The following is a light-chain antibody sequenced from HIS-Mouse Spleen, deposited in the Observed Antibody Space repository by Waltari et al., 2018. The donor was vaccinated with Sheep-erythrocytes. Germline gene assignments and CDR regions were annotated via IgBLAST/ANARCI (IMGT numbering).Light chain of an antibody. CDR1: SSHVGGYTH. V-gene: IGLV2-11*01. CDR2: DVS. CDR3: CSYAGSYNHV. Sequence: QSALTQPRSVSGSPGQSVTISCTGTSSHVGGYTHVSWYQHHPGKAPNLMLYDVSKRPSGVPDRFSGSKSGNTASLTISGLQAEDEADYYCCSYAGSYNHVFATGTKVTVL. J-gene: IGLJ1*01.